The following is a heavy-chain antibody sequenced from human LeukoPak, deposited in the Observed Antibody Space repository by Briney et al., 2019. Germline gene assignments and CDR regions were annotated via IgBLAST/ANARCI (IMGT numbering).Heavy chain of an antibody. CDR1: GGSFSGYY. D-gene: IGHD6-19*01. Sequence: SETLSLTCAVYGGSFSGYYWSWIRQPPGKGLEWIGEINHSGSTNYNPSLKSRVTISVDTSKNQFSLRLSSVTAADTAVYYCARAIAVAGSTDYWGQGTLVTVSS. CDR3: ARAIAVAGSTDY. CDR2: INHSGST. J-gene: IGHJ4*02. V-gene: IGHV4-34*01.